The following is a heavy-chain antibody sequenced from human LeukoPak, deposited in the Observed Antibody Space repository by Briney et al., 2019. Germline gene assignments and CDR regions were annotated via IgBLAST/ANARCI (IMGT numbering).Heavy chain of an antibody. CDR2: ISSSGSTI. Sequence: GGSLRLSCAASGFTFSSYEMNWVRQAPGKGLEWVSYISSSGSTIYYADSVKGRFTISRDNAKNSLYLQMNSLRAEDTAVYYCAREVVTMARGVILDYYYMDVWGKGTTVTISS. V-gene: IGHV3-48*03. D-gene: IGHD3-10*01. J-gene: IGHJ6*03. CDR3: AREVVTMARGVILDYYYMDV. CDR1: GFTFSSYE.